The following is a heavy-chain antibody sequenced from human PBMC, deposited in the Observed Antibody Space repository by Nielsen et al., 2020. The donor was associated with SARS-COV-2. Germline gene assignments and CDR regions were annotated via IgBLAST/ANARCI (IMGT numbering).Heavy chain of an antibody. CDR3: AREGRKLSLDY. CDR1: GFTFSDYY. J-gene: IGHJ4*02. D-gene: IGHD3-16*02. Sequence: SLTLSCAASGFTFSDYYMSWIRPAPLKGLYCVSYISSSGYTNYVDSVKGRFTISRDNAKNSLYLQMNSLRAEDTAVYYCAREGRKLSLDYWGQGTLVNVSS. V-gene: IGHV3-11*05. CDR2: ISSSGYT.